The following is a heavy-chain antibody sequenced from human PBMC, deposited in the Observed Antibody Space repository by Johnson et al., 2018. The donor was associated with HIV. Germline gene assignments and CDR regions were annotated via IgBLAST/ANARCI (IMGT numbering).Heavy chain of an antibody. CDR3: AKDSLYYYDSSGYYAFDI. J-gene: IGHJ3*02. Sequence: VQLVESGGDLVQPGRSLRLSCAASGFRFDEYAMHWVRQAPGKGLEWVSSISGNSATIGYADSLEGRLTISRDNAKNSLYLQMSSLRAEDTALYYCAKDSLYYYDSSGYYAFDIWGQGTMVTVSS. V-gene: IGHV3-9*01. CDR2: ISGNSATI. D-gene: IGHD3-22*01. CDR1: GFRFDEYA.